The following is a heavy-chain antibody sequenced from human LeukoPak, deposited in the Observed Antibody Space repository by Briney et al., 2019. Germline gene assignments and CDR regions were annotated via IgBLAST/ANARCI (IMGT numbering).Heavy chain of an antibody. V-gene: IGHV3-23*01. D-gene: IGHD3-22*01. CDR1: GFTFSSYA. Sequence: PGGSLRLSCAASGFTFSSYAMSWVRQAPGKGLEWVSTISGSGASTYYADSVKGRFTISRDNSKNTLYLQMSSLRAEDPAVYYCARGRPRYYYDSSGDFDYWGQGTLVTVSS. J-gene: IGHJ4*02. CDR3: ARGRPRYYYDSSGDFDY. CDR2: ISGSGAST.